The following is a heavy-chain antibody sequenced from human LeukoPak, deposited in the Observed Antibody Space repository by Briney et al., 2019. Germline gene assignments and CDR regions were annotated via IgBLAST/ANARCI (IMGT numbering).Heavy chain of an antibody. J-gene: IGHJ4*02. CDR1: GVTFSSHG. Sequence: QPGRSLRLSCAASGVTFSSHGMHWVRQAPGKGLEWVALISSDGSNKYYADSVKGRFTISRDNSKNTLYLQMNSLRAEDTAVYYCAKWLKYYDSSGYNWGQGTLVTVSS. CDR3: AKWLKYYDSSGYN. D-gene: IGHD3-22*01. V-gene: IGHV3-30*18. CDR2: ISSDGSNK.